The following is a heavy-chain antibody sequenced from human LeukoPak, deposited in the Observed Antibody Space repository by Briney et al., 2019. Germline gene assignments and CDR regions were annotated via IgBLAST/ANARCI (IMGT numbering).Heavy chain of an antibody. D-gene: IGHD3-10*01. V-gene: IGHV4-34*01. J-gene: IGHJ5*02. CDR3: ARGGYFYGSGSYYNEYNWFDP. CDR2: INHSGST. CDR1: GGSFSGYY. Sequence: SETLSLTCAVYGGSFSGYYWSWIRQPPGKGLEWIGEINHSGSTNNNPSLKSRVTISVDTSKNQFSLKLSSVTAADTAVYYCARGGYFYGSGSYYNEYNWFDPWGQGTLVTVSS.